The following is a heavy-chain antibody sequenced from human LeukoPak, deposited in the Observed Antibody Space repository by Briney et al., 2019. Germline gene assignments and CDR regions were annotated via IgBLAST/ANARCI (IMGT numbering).Heavy chain of an antibody. D-gene: IGHD3-9*01. Sequence: SVKVSCNASGGTFSSYIISWVRQAPGQGLEWMGGIIPIFGTANYAQKFQGRVTITADESTSTAYMELSSLRSEDTAVYYCASEPPFYDILTAYSPYPWGQGTLVTVSS. CDR1: GGTFSSYI. V-gene: IGHV1-69*13. CDR2: IIPIFGTA. CDR3: ASEPPFYDILTAYSPYP. J-gene: IGHJ5*02.